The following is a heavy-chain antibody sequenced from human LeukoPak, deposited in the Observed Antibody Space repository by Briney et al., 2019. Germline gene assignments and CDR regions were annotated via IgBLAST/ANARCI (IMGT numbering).Heavy chain of an antibody. CDR1: GYTFTSYG. V-gene: IGHV1-18*01. CDR3: ARDRPYYYDSSGWKHPLYPLDY. CDR2: ISAYNGNT. D-gene: IGHD3-22*01. J-gene: IGHJ4*02. Sequence: ASVKVSCKASGYTFTSYGISWVRQAPGQGLEWMGWISAYNGNTNYAQKLQGRVTMTTDTSTSTAYMELRSLRSDDTAVYYCARDRPYYYDSSGWKHPLYPLDYWGRGTLVTVSS.